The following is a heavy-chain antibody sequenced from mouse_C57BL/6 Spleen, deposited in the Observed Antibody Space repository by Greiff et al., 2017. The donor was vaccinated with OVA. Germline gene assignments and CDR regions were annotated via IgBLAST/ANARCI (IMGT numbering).Heavy chain of an antibody. CDR3: ARRDDYDKGYAMDY. J-gene: IGHJ4*01. Sequence: VQGVESGAELVKPGASVKMSCKASGYTFTTYPIEWMKQNHGKSLEWIGNFHPYNDDTKYNEKFKGKATLTVEKSSSTVYLELSRLTSDDSAVYYCARRDDYDKGYAMDYWGQGTSVTVSS. CDR1: GYTFTTYP. V-gene: IGHV1-47*01. CDR2: FHPYNDDT. D-gene: IGHD2-4*01.